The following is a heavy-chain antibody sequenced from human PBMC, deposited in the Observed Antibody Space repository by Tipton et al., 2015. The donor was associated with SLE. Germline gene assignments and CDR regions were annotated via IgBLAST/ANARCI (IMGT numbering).Heavy chain of an antibody. CDR3: ARTGGYGDFTMDV. D-gene: IGHD4-17*01. J-gene: IGHJ6*02. CDR1: GGSISSSSYY. V-gene: IGHV4-39*07. Sequence: TLSLTCTVSGGSISSSSYYWGWIRQPPGKGLEWIGSIYYSGSTYYNPSLKSRVTISVDTSKNQFSLKLSSVTAADTAVYYCARTGGYGDFTMDVWGQGTTVTVSS. CDR2: IYYSGST.